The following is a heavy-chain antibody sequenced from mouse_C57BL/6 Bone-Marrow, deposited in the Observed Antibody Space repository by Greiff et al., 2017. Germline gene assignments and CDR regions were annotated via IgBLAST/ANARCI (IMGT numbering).Heavy chain of an antibody. CDR3: SSFDGNYFDF. J-gene: IGHJ2*01. CDR2: IDPEIGDT. CDR1: GFNIKDDY. V-gene: IGHV14-4*01. D-gene: IGHD2-3*01. Sequence: VQLQQSGAELVRPGASVKLSCTASGFNIKDDYLNWVQQRPEQGLEWIGLIDPEIGDTEYASKFQGKATITSNTSSNTAYLQLSSLTSEDTAVYYCSSFDGNYFDFWCQGTPLTVAS.